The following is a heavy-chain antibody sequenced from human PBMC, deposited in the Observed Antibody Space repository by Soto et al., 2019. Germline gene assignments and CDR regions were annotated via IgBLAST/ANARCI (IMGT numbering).Heavy chain of an antibody. Sequence: LRLSCAASGFTFSSYEMNWVRQAPGKGLEWVSYISSSGSTIYYADSVKGRFTISRDNAKNSPYLQMNSLRAEDTAVYYCARGELLLAPFDYWGQGTLVTVSS. J-gene: IGHJ4*02. CDR3: ARGELLLAPFDY. D-gene: IGHD1-26*01. V-gene: IGHV3-48*03. CDR1: GFTFSSYE. CDR2: ISSSGSTI.